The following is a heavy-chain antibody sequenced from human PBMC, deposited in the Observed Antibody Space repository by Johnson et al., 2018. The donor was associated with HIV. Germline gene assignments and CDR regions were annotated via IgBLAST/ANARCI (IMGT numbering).Heavy chain of an antibody. CDR3: ARGLDSGSSWFGAFDI. Sequence: QVQLVESGGGVVQPGRSLRLSCAASGFTFSSYAMHWVRQAPGKGLEWGTVISYDGNNKYYADSVKGRFTISRDNSKNTLYLQMNSLRAEDTAVYYCARGLDSGSSWFGAFDIGVQGTMVTVS. J-gene: IGHJ3*02. V-gene: IGHV3-30*14. CDR1: GFTFSSYA. D-gene: IGHD6-13*01. CDR2: ISYDGNNK.